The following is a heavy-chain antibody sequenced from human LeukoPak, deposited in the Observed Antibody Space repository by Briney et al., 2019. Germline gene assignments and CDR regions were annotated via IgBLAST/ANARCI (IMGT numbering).Heavy chain of an antibody. J-gene: IGHJ6*02. CDR2: INPDGSEK. V-gene: IGHV3-7*01. D-gene: IGHD3-10*01. Sequence: GGSLRLSCAASGFALSIHWLTWVRQTPGKGLEWVAHINPDGSEKFYVDSARGRFTISRDNAKNSVYLQMNSLRVDDTAVYYCARGHFGLDVWGQGATVAVAS. CDR1: GFALSIHW. CDR3: ARGHFGLDV.